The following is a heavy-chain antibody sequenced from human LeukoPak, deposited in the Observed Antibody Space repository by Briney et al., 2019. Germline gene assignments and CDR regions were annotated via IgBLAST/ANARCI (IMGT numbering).Heavy chain of an antibody. Sequence: PGGSLRLSCAASGFTFSSYWMSWVRQAPGKGLEWVANIKQDGSEKYYVDSVKGRFTISRDNAKNSLYLQMNSLRAEDTAVYYCARDSGAYYDFWSGYYTSEAFDIWGQGTMVTVSS. D-gene: IGHD3-3*01. CDR3: ARDSGAYYDFWSGYYTSEAFDI. CDR2: IKQDGSEK. CDR1: GFTFSSYW. J-gene: IGHJ3*02. V-gene: IGHV3-7*01.